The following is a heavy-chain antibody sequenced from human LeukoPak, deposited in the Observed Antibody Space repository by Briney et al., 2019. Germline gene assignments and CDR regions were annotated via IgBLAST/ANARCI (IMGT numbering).Heavy chain of an antibody. CDR1: GYTFTSYD. V-gene: IGHV1-8*01. CDR2: MNPNSGNT. D-gene: IGHD1-26*01. CDR3: AREGTGSYYRGHYFDY. Sequence: GASVKVSCKASGYTFTSYDINWVRQATGQGLEWMGWMNPNSGNTGYAQKFQGRVTMARDTSTSTVYMELRSLRSEDTAVYYCAREGTGSYYRGHYFDYWGQGTLVTVSS. J-gene: IGHJ4*02.